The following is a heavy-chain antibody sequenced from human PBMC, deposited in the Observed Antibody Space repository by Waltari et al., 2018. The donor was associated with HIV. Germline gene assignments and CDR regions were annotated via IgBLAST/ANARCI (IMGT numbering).Heavy chain of an antibody. D-gene: IGHD3-22*01. Sequence: QVQLQQWGAGLLKPSETLSLTCAVYGGSFSGYYWSWIRQPPGKGLEWIGEINHSGSTNYNPSLKSRVTISVDTSKNQFSLKLSSVTAADTAVYYCARGRKSGYPVYFDYWGQGTLVTVSS. CDR3: ARGRKSGYPVYFDY. J-gene: IGHJ4*02. CDR1: GGSFSGYY. V-gene: IGHV4-34*01. CDR2: INHSGST.